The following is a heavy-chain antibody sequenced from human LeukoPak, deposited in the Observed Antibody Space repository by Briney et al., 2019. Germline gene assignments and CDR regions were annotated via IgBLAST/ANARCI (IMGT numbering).Heavy chain of an antibody. D-gene: IGHD6-13*01. J-gene: IGHJ4*02. Sequence: SETLSLTCTVSGGSISSYYWSWLRQPPGKGLEWIGYIYYSGSTNYNPSLKSRVTISVDTSKNQFSLKLSSVTAADTAVYYCARETSSSWFDYWGQGTLVTVSS. CDR2: IYYSGST. CDR1: GGSISSYY. V-gene: IGHV4-59*01. CDR3: ARETSSSWFDY.